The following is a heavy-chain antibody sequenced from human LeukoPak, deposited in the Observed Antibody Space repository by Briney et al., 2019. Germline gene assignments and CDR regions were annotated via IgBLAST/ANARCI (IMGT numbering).Heavy chain of an antibody. J-gene: IGHJ6*02. Sequence: LSLTCAVSGGSISSSNWWSWVRQAPGKGLEWVAVISYDGSNKYYADSVKGRFTISRDNSKNTLYLQMNSLRAEDTAVYYCARGSRRFGAYYYGMDVWGQGTTVTVSS. CDR3: ARGSRRFGAYYYGMDV. V-gene: IGHV3-30*03. CDR2: ISYDGSNK. D-gene: IGHD3-10*01. CDR1: GGSISSSN.